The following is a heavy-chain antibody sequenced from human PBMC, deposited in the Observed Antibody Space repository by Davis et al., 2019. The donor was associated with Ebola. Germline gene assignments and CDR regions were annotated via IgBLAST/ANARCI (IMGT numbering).Heavy chain of an antibody. Sequence: ASVKVSCKASGYTFTDYYIHWVRQAPGQGLEWMGWINPNSVGTNYVQKFQGRVTMTRDTSISTAYMELSRLTSDDTAVYYCARSGSAIKAFDFWGRGTLVTVSS. CDR2: INPNSVGT. D-gene: IGHD3-10*01. J-gene: IGHJ4*02. V-gene: IGHV1-2*02. CDR3: ARSGSAIKAFDF. CDR1: GYTFTDYY.